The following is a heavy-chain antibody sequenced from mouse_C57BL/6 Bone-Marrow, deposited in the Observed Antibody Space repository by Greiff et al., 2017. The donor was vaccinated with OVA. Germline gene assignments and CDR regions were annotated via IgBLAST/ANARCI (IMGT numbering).Heavy chain of an antibody. D-gene: IGHD2-5*01. Sequence: EVQLQQSGPELVKPGASVKISCKASGYTFTDYYMNWVKQSHGKSLEWIGDINPNNGGTSYNQKFKGKATLTVDKSSSTAYMELRSLTSEDSAVDYCARAYYSNWWTDWGQGTTLTVSS. CDR2: INPNNGGT. V-gene: IGHV1-26*01. J-gene: IGHJ2*01. CDR3: ARAYYSNWWTD. CDR1: GYTFTDYY.